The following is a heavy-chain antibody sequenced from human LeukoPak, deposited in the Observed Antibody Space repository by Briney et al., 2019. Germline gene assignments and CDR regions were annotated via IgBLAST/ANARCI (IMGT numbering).Heavy chain of an antibody. D-gene: IGHD4-23*01. V-gene: IGHV1-3*01. CDR1: GYTFTSYA. CDR3: ARDIPGMTVVSDAFDI. Sequence: ASVKVSRKASGYTFTSYAMHWVRQAPGQRLEWMGWINAGNGNTKYSQKFQGRVTITRDTSASTAYMELSSLRSEDTAVYYCARDIPGMTVVSDAFDIWGQGTMVTVSS. CDR2: INAGNGNT. J-gene: IGHJ3*02.